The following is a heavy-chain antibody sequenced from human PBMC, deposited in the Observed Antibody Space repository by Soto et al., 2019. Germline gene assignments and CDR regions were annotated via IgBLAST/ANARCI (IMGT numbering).Heavy chain of an antibody. CDR1: GYTFTSHW. V-gene: IGHV5-10-1*01. D-gene: IGHD3-3*01. J-gene: IGHJ5*01. CDR3: ARHETPLLYDFTTGYIDS. CDR2: IDPGDSYT. Sequence: PGESLKISCKGSGYTFTSHWISWVRQMPGKGLEWMGRIDPGDSYTNYSPSFQGHVTISADKSISTAYLQWSGLKASDTALYYCARHETPLLYDFTTGYIDSWGHGTLGTRSS.